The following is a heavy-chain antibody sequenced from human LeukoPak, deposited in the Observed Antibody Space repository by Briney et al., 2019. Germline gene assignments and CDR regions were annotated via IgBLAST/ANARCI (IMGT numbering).Heavy chain of an antibody. Sequence: PSETLSLTCTVSGGSMSSHYWSWVRQPPGKALEWIGYISHGGQTLSNPSLSSRVTISVDTSNNQFSLKLTPVTAADTAVYFCARDTYYTSGTYYIDYFDSWGQGALVTVSS. CDR2: ISHGGQT. J-gene: IGHJ4*02. V-gene: IGHV4-59*11. D-gene: IGHD3-10*01. CDR3: ARDTYYTSGTYYIDYFDS. CDR1: GGSMSSHY.